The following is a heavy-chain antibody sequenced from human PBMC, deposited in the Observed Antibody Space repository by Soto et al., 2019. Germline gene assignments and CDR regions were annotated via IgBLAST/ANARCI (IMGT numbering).Heavy chain of an antibody. J-gene: IGHJ6*02. CDR3: AREGDRPSSDYGMDV. D-gene: IGHD3-16*01. Sequence: QVQLVQSGNEVKKPGASVNVSCKASGYSFTRYGISWVRQAPGQGLEWMGWSSGYNGKTKYAQKLQGRVSMTTDTSTSTAYMELRSLGSDDTAVYYCAREGDRPSSDYGMDVWGQGTTVTVSS. CDR2: SSGYNGKT. V-gene: IGHV1-18*01. CDR1: GYSFTRYG.